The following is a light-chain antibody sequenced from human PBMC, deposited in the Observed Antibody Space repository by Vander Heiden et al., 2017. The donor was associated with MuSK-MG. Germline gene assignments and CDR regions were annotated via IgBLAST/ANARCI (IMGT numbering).Light chain of an antibody. Sequence: QSVLTQPPSVFGAPGQRVTISCTGSSPNIGAGYDVHWCQQLPGTAPNLLIYGNSNRPSGVPDRFSGSKSGTSASLAITGLQAEDEADYYCQSYDSSLSGYVFGTGTKVTVL. J-gene: IGLJ1*01. V-gene: IGLV1-40*01. CDR1: SPNIGAGYD. CDR2: GNS. CDR3: QSYDSSLSGYV.